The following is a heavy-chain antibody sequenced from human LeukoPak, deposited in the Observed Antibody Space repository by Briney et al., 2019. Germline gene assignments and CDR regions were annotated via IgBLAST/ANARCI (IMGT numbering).Heavy chain of an antibody. D-gene: IGHD1-26*01. J-gene: IGHJ4*02. Sequence: SETLSLTCTVSGGSISSYYWSWIRQPPGKGLEWIGYIYYSGSTNYNPSLKSRVTISVDTSKNQFSLKLSSVTAADTAVYYCARAVGASRLDYWGQGTLVTVSS. CDR3: ARAVGASRLDY. V-gene: IGHV4-59*01. CDR1: GGSISSYY. CDR2: IYYSGST.